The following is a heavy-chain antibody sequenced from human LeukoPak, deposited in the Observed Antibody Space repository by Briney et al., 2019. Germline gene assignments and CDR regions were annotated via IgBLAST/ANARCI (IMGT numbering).Heavy chain of an antibody. CDR1: GGTFSSYA. D-gene: IGHD5-12*01. J-gene: IGHJ6*02. V-gene: IGHV1-69*13. Sequence: EASVKVSCKASGGTFSSYAISWVRQAPGQGLEWMGGIIPIFGTANYAQKFQGRVTITADESTSTAYMELSSLRSEDTAVYYCAREYVDIVATTYYYYGMDVWGQGTTVTVSS. CDR2: IIPIFGTA. CDR3: AREYVDIVATTYYYYGMDV.